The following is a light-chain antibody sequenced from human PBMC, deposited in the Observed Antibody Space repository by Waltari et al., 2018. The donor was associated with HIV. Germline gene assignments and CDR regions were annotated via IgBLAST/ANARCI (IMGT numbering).Light chain of an antibody. J-gene: IGKJ1*01. Sequence: EIVLTQSPATLSLSPGERATLSCRASQSVSGYLAWYQQKPGQAPRLLIYGASSRATGIPARFSGSESGTDFTLTISSLEPEDFAVYYCHQRSNWPQTFGQGTKVEIK. CDR3: HQRSNWPQT. CDR2: GAS. V-gene: IGKV3-11*01. CDR1: QSVSGY.